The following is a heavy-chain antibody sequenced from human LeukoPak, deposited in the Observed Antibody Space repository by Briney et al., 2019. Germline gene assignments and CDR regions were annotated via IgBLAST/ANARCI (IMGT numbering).Heavy chain of an antibody. CDR3: ARVVGDYYDSSGYLWFDP. D-gene: IGHD3-22*01. CDR2: IYSGGST. J-gene: IGHJ5*02. Sequence: GGSLRLSCAASGFTVSGNYMSWVRQAPGKGLEWVSVIYSGGSTYYADSVKGRFTISRDNSKNTLYLQMNSLRAEDTAVYYCARVVGDYYDSSGYLWFDPWGQGTLVTVSS. V-gene: IGHV3-66*01. CDR1: GFTVSGNY.